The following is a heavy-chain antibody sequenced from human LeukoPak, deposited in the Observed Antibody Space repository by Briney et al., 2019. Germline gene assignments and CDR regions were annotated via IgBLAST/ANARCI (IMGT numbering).Heavy chain of an antibody. D-gene: IGHD5-18*01. J-gene: IGHJ5*01. CDR3: ARDGDTSMVTSWFDS. Sequence: GASVKVSCKASGDTLNNYAASWVRQAPGQGLEWIGGIIPVFDTANYAQKFQGRVTITADKSTSTVYMELNSLRSEDTAIYFCARDGDTSMVTSWFDSWGQGSLVTVSS. CDR2: IIPVFDTA. V-gene: IGHV1-69*06. CDR1: GDTLNNYA.